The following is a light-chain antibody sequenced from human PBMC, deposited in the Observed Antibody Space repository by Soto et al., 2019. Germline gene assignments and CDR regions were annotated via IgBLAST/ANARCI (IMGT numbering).Light chain of an antibody. V-gene: IGKV3-20*01. CDR3: HQSGSSPLT. Sequence: IVMTQSPATLSVSPGERATLSCRASQNIYSNVAWYQQRPGQAPRLLIYRASTRAPGIPDRFSGSGSGTDFTLTISRLDPEDFAVYYCHQSGSSPLTFGPGTKV. J-gene: IGKJ3*01. CDR1: QNIYSN. CDR2: RAS.